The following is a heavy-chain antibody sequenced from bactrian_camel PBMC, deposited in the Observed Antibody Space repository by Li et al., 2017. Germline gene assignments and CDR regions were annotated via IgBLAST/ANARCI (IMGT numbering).Heavy chain of an antibody. CDR1: GYPYTSIC. V-gene: IGHV3S1*01. J-gene: IGHJ4*01. D-gene: IGHD1*01. Sequence: HVQLVESGGGSVQAGGSLRLSCAASGYPYTSICMGWFRQAPGREREGVSVFYSGGGGPYYADSVKGRFTLSQDDAKNTLQLQMNSFKPEDTALYYCATAPGVYLGDPLWNSGAAYDNWGQGTQVTVS. CDR2: FYSGGGGP. CDR3: ATAPGVYLGDPLWNSGAAYDN.